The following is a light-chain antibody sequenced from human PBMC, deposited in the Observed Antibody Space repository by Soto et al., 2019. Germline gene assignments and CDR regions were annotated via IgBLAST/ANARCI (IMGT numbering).Light chain of an antibody. CDR2: EVT. CDR3: SSYRITNTSYV. Sequence: QSVLTQPASVSGSPGQSITISCTGTSSDVGGYNYVSWFQQHPGKAPRLIIYEVTNRPSGVSHRFSGSKSGNTASLTISGVQAEDEADYYCSSYRITNTSYVFGTGTKVTVL. CDR1: SSDVGGYNY. J-gene: IGLJ1*01. V-gene: IGLV2-14*01.